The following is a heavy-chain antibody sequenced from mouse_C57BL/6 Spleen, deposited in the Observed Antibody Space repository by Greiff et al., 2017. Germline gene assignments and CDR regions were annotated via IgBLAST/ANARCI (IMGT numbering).Heavy chain of an antibody. V-gene: IGHV1-69*01. CDR3: ARPTLPGYFDV. CDR1: GYPFTSYW. CDR2: IDPSDSYT. Sequence: QVQLQQPGAELVMPGASVKLSCQASGYPFTSYWMHWVKQRPGQGLEWIGEIDPSDSYTTYNQKFKGKSTLTVDNSSSTAYMQLSGLTAEDAAVYYGARPTLPGYFDVGGTGTTVT. D-gene: IGHD6-1*01. J-gene: IGHJ1*03.